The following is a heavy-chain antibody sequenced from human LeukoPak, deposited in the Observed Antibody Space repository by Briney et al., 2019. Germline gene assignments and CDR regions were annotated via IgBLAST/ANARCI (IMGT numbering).Heavy chain of an antibody. J-gene: IGHJ4*02. CDR3: ARRPSGSFDY. Sequence: AASVKVSCKASGYTFTGYYIHWVRQAPGQGLEWMGWIHPNSGGTKYAQKFQGRVTMTRDTSISTACMELSSLRSDDTAVYFCARRPSGSFDYWGQGTLVTVSS. D-gene: IGHD1-26*01. CDR2: IHPNSGGT. CDR1: GYTFTGYY. V-gene: IGHV1-2*02.